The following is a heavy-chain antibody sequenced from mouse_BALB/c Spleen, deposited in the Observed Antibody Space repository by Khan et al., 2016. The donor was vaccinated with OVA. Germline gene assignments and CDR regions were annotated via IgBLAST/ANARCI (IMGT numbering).Heavy chain of an antibody. J-gene: IGHJ4*01. Sequence: EVQLVESGPGLVKPSQSLSLTCTVTGYSITSDYAWDWIRQFPGNKLEWMGYISYGGSTSYNPSLKSRISITRDTSKNQFFLQLNSVTTEDTATYYGARKNYYGDAMDYWGQGTSVTVSS. CDR1: GYSITSDYA. CDR3: ARKNYYGDAMDY. CDR2: ISYGGST. V-gene: IGHV3-2*02. D-gene: IGHD1-2*01.